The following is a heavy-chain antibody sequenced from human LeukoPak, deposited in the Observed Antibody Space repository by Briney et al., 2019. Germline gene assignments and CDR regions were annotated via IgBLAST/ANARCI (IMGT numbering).Heavy chain of an antibody. CDR3: ATLDYGDWNWFDP. Sequence: ASVKVFCKVSGYTLTELSMHWVRQAPGKGLEWMGGFDPEDGETIYAQKFQGRVTMTEDTSTDTAYMELSSLRSEDTAVYYCATLDYGDWNWFDPWGQGTLVTVSS. D-gene: IGHD4-17*01. CDR1: GYTLTELS. CDR2: FDPEDGET. J-gene: IGHJ5*02. V-gene: IGHV1-24*01.